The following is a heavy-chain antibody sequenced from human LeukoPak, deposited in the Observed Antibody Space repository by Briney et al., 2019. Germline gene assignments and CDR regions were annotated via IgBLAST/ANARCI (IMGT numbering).Heavy chain of an antibody. CDR1: GYTFTGYY. V-gene: IGHV1-2*02. CDR3: ARVNDYGDYGGY. D-gene: IGHD4-17*01. CDR2: INPNSGGT. J-gene: IGHJ4*02. Sequence: ASVKVSCKASGYTFTGYYMHWVRQAPGQGLAWMGWINPNSGGTNYAQKFQGRVTMTRDTSISAAYMELSRLRSDDTAVYYCARVNDYGDYGGYWGQGTLVTVSS.